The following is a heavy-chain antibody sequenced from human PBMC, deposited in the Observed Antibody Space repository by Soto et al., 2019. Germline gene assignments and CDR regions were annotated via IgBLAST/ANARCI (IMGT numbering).Heavy chain of an antibody. J-gene: IGHJ4*02. D-gene: IGHD5-12*01. CDR1: GFTFSSYS. V-gene: IGHV3-21*01. CDR2: ISSSSSYI. CDR3: ARDRRDGYNLDY. Sequence: EVQLVESGGGLVKPGGSLRLSCAASGFTFSSYSMNWVRQAPGKGLEWVSTISSSSSYIYYADSVKGLFTISRDNAKNSLYLQMNRPRAEDTALYYCARDRRDGYNLDYWGQGTLVTVSS.